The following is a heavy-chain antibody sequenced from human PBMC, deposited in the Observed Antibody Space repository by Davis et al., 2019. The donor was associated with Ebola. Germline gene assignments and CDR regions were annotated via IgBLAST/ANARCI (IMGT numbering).Heavy chain of an antibody. V-gene: IGHV1-8*01. Sequence: ASVKVSCKASGYTFTSVNLNWVRQPAGQGLEWMGWMNPNSGDTGYAQKFQGRVTMTRNTSISTAYMELSSLRSEDTAVYYCARRALHHTPDYWGQGTLVTVSS. CDR2: MNPNSGDT. D-gene: IGHD1-14*01. CDR1: GYTFTSVN. CDR3: ARRALHHTPDY. J-gene: IGHJ4*02.